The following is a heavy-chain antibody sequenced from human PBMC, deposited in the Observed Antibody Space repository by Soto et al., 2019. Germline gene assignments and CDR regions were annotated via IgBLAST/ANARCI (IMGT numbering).Heavy chain of an antibody. CDR3: AGGAYYYDSISAY. Sequence: GGSLRLSCAASGFTFSSYGMHWVRQAPGKGLEWVAVIWYDGSNKYYADSVKGRFTISRDNSKNTLYLQMNSLRAEDTAVYYWAGGAYYYDSISAYGGQGTLVPVSP. CDR2: IWYDGSNK. D-gene: IGHD3-22*01. V-gene: IGHV3-33*01. CDR1: GFTFSSYG. J-gene: IGHJ4*02.